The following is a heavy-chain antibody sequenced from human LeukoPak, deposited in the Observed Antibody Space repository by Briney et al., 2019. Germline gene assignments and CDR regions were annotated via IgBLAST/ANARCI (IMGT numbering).Heavy chain of an antibody. V-gene: IGHV3-48*01. J-gene: IGHJ4*02. CDR1: GFTFSDYA. Sequence: GGSLRLSCAVSGFTFSDYAMSWVRQAPGKGLEWVSYISSSSSTIYYADSVKGRFTISRDNAKNSLYLQMNSLRAEDTAVYYCARDPTQLWLSSVDYWGQGTLVTVSS. D-gene: IGHD5-18*01. CDR2: ISSSSSTI. CDR3: ARDPTQLWLSSVDY.